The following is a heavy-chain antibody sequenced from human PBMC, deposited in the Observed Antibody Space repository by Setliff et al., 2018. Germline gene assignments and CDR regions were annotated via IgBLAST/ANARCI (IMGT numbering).Heavy chain of an antibody. CDR1: GGSFNIYY. CDR3: ARGGTFRYFDF. D-gene: IGHD5-12*01. J-gene: IGHJ4*02. Sequence: KASETLSLTCSVSGGSFNIYYWSWIRQTPGKGLEWIGFVYYSGTATYNPSLKSRVTVTVDTSKNQFSLRLNSVTAADTAVYYCARGGTFRYFDFWGQGTLVTVSS. V-gene: IGHV4-59*13. CDR2: VYYSGTA.